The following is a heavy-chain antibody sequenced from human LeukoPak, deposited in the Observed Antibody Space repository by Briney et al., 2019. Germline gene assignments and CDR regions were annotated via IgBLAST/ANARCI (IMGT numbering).Heavy chain of an antibody. V-gene: IGHV3-7*03. Sequence: GGSLRLSCAASGFTFSSFWMIWVRQAPGKGLEWVANIKEDGSVKNYVDSEKGRFTISRDNAKNSLFLQMNSLRAEDTAVYYCARERYGNYNWGQGTLVTVSS. J-gene: IGHJ4*02. CDR2: IKEDGSVK. CDR1: GFTFSSFW. CDR3: ARERYGNYN. D-gene: IGHD4-11*01.